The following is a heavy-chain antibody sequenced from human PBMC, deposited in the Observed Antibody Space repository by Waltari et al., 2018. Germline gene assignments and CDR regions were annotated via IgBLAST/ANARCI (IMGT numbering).Heavy chain of an antibody. D-gene: IGHD3-22*01. J-gene: IGHJ4*02. CDR3: ARVVVGSGYYYY. CDR2: IYHSGST. Sequence: VRQPPGKGLEWIGEIYHSGSTNYNPSLKSRVTISVDKSKNQFSLKLSSVTAADTAVYYCARVVVGSGYYYYWGQGTLVTVSS. V-gene: IGHV4-4*02.